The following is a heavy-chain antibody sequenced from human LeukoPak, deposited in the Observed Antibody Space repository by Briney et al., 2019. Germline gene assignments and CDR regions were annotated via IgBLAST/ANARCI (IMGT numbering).Heavy chain of an antibody. Sequence: GSLRLSCAASGFTFSSYAMSWVRHSPGKGLEWIGEIYHSGNTNYNPSLRSRVTMSVDMSNNQFSLNLNSVTAADTAVYSCAAHRGHTYGPLDYWGLGTLVTVSS. D-gene: IGHD5-18*01. V-gene: IGHV4-4*01. CDR2: IYHSGNT. CDR1: GFTFSSYAM. CDR3: AAHRGHTYGPLDY. J-gene: IGHJ4*02.